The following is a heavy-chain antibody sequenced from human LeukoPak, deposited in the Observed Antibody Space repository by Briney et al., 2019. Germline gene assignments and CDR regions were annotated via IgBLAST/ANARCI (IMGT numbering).Heavy chain of an antibody. J-gene: IGHJ4*02. V-gene: IGHV3-23*01. CDR1: GFSFSDYA. CDR3: AKRMYGWYQIDY. Sequence: PGGSLRLPCAASGFSFSDYAMSWVRQAPGKGLEWVSAITGPGEGTWYADSVQGRFTTSRDNSKNTLYLQMNSLRAEDTAVYFCAKRMYGWYQIDYWGQGTLVTVSS. CDR2: ITGPGEGT. D-gene: IGHD6-19*01.